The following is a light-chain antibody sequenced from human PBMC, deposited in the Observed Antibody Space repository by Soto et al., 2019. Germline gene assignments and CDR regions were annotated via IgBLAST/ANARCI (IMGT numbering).Light chain of an antibody. CDR1: SSDIGGYNY. CDR3: SSFTSRHTYV. Sequence: QSVLTQPASVPGSPGQSTTISCTGTSSDIGGYNYVSWYQQLPGEAPKLIIYDVSDRPSGVSTRFSGSKSGNTASLTISGLQAEDEGDYYCSSFTSRHTYVFGTGTKLTVL. V-gene: IGLV2-14*01. J-gene: IGLJ1*01. CDR2: DVS.